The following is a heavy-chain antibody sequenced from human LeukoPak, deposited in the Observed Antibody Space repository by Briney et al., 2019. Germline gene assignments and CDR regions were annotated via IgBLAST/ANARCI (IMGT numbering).Heavy chain of an antibody. CDR2: INHSGST. J-gene: IGHJ4*02. Sequence: KTSETLSLTCAVYGGSFSGYYWSWIRQPPGKGLEWIGEINHSGSTNYNPSLKSRVTISVDTSKNQFSLKLSSVTAADTAVYYCARDLGGHTYGYWGQGTLVTVSS. CDR3: ARDLGGHTYGY. V-gene: IGHV4-34*01. D-gene: IGHD5-18*01. CDR1: GGSFSGYY.